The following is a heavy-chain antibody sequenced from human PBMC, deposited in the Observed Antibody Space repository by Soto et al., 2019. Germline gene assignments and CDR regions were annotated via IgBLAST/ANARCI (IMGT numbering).Heavy chain of an antibody. D-gene: IGHD5-12*01. Sequence: VGSLRLSCAASGFTFGNAWMSWVRQAPGKGLEWVGRIKTKADSGTTDSAAPVKGRFTISRDDSKNTLYLQMNSLKTEDTAVYYCTTGRVAKIPREDYWGRGTLVTVSS. CDR2: IKTKADSGTT. J-gene: IGHJ4*02. CDR1: GFTFGNAW. CDR3: TTGRVAKIPREDY. V-gene: IGHV3-15*01.